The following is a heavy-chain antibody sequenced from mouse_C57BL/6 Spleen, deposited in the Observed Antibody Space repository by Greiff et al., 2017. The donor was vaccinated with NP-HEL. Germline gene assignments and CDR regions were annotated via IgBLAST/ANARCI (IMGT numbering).Heavy chain of an antibody. Sequence: VQLQQSGAELVKPGASVKISCKASGYAFSSYWMNWVKQRPGKGLEWIGQIYPGDGDTNYNGKFKGKATLTADKSSSTAYMQLSSLTSEDSAVYFCARSDSAYYYAMDYWGQGTSVTVSS. CDR2: IYPGDGDT. V-gene: IGHV1-80*01. J-gene: IGHJ4*01. CDR1: GYAFSSYW. D-gene: IGHD6-1*01. CDR3: ARSDSAYYYAMDY.